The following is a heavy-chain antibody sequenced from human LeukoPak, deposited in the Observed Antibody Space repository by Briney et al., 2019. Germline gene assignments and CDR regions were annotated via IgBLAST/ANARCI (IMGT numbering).Heavy chain of an antibody. CDR1: GGSISSYY. CDR3: ARQRPYYYDGSGYYDP. D-gene: IGHD3-22*01. Sequence: PSETLSLTCTVSGGSISSYYWSWIRQPPGKGLEWIGYIYYSGSTNCNPSLKSRVTISVDTSKNQFSLKLSSVTAADTAVYYCARQRPYYYDGSGYYDPWGQGILVTVSS. V-gene: IGHV4-59*08. J-gene: IGHJ5*02. CDR2: IYYSGST.